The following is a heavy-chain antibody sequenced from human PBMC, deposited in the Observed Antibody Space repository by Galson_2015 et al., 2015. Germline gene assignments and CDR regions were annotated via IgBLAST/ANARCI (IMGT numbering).Heavy chain of an antibody. Sequence: SVKVSCKASGGTFSSYAISWVRQAPGQGLEWMGGIIPIFGTANYAQKFQGRVTITADESTSTAYMELSSLRSEDTAVYYCARDGRPCPDCSSTSCYHGNYYYYYGMDVWGQGTTVTVSS. CDR1: GGTFSSYA. CDR2: IIPIFGTA. J-gene: IGHJ6*02. V-gene: IGHV1-69*13. CDR3: ARDGRPCPDCSSTSCYHGNYYYYYGMDV. D-gene: IGHD2-2*01.